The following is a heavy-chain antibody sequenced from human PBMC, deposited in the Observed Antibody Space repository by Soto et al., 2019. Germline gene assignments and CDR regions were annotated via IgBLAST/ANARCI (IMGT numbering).Heavy chain of an antibody. V-gene: IGHV4-39*01. D-gene: IGHD5-18*01. CDR3: ARQGTSMDTDNWFDP. J-gene: IGHJ5*02. Sequence: SETLSLTCTVSGGSISSSSYYWGWIRQPPGKGLEWIGSIYYSGSTYYNPSLKSRVTISVDTSKNQFSLKLSSVTAADTAVYYCARQGTSMDTDNWFDPWGQGTLVTVSS. CDR2: IYYSGST. CDR1: GGSISSSSYY.